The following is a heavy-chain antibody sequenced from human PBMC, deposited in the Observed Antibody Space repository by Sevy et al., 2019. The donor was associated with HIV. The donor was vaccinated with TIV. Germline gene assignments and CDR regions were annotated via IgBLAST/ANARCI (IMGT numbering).Heavy chain of an antibody. CDR1: GYTFTSYG. CDR2: ISAYNGNT. J-gene: IGHJ6*02. D-gene: IGHD3-22*01. Sequence: ASVKVSCKASGYTFTSYGISWVRQAPGQGLEWMGWISAYNGNTNYAQKLQGRVTMTTDTSTGTAYMELRSLRSDDTAVDYCARAPKDSSGYYYYYYGMDVWGQGTTVTVSS. V-gene: IGHV1-18*01. CDR3: ARAPKDSSGYYYYYYGMDV.